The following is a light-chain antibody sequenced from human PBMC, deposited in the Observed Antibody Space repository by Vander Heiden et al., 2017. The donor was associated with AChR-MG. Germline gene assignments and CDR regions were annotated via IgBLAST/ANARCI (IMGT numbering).Light chain of an antibody. CDR2: EVS. J-gene: IGLJ2*01. CDR3: CSYAGSSTFGVV. V-gene: IGLV2-23*02. Sequence: QSALTQPASGSGSPGQSITISCTGTSSDVGSYNLVSCYQQHPGKAPKLMIYEVSKRPSGVSNRFSGSKPGNTASLTISVLQAEDEADYYCCSYAGSSTFGVVFGGGTKLTVL. CDR1: SSDVGSYNL.